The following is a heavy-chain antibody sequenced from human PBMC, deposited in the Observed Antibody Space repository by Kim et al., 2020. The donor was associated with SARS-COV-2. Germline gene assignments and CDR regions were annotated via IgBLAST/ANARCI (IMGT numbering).Heavy chain of an antibody. D-gene: IGHD2-2*01. CDR1: GFTFSDYY. CDR3: AGYCSSTSCYEYFDY. J-gene: IGHJ4*02. V-gene: IGHV3-11*06. Sequence: GGSLRLSCAASGFTFSDYYMSWIRQAPGKGLEWVSYISSSSSYTNYADSVKGRFTISRDNAKNSLYLQMNSLRAEDTAVYYCAGYCSSTSCYEYFDYWGQGTLVTVSS. CDR2: ISSSSSYT.